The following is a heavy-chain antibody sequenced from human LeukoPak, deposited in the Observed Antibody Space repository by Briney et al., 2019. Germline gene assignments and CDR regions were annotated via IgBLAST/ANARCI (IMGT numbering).Heavy chain of an antibody. V-gene: IGHV1-8*01. CDR2: MKPDSGNS. Sequence: ASVKVSCKASGYPFTSFEINWVRQATGEGLEWMGWMKPDSGNSAYAQKFRGRVTLSSNSSINTAYMEVSSLGSDDTAVYYCARALGYSGYDATDYWGQGTLVTVSS. D-gene: IGHD5-12*01. J-gene: IGHJ4*02. CDR3: ARALGYSGYDATDY. CDR1: GYPFTSFE.